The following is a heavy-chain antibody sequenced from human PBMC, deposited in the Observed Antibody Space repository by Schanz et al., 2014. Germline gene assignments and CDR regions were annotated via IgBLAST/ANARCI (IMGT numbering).Heavy chain of an antibody. D-gene: IGHD3-22*01. J-gene: IGHJ4*02. CDR3: AKEDRNHNSDYVY. Sequence: VQLVTSGGDLVQPGGSLRLSCAASGFTFNTSWFHWVRQAPGRGLEWVAFIRYDGSSKYYADSVRGRFTISRDDSKNTLYLQMNSLRPEDTAVYYCAKEDRNHNSDYVYWGQGTLVTVSS. V-gene: IGHV3-30*02. CDR1: GFTFNTSW. CDR2: IRYDGSSK.